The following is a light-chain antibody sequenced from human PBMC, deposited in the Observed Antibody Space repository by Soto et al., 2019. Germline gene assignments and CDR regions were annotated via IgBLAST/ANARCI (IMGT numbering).Light chain of an antibody. CDR1: QRVSSGY. CDR2: GAS. V-gene: IGKV3-20*01. CDR3: QQYGSSPYT. Sequence: EIVLTQSPGTLSLSPGERATLSCRASQRVSSGYFAWYQQKPGQAPRLLIYGASSRATGIPDRFSGSGSGTDFTLTITRLEPEDFAVYYCQQYGSSPYTFGQGTKLEIK. J-gene: IGKJ2*01.